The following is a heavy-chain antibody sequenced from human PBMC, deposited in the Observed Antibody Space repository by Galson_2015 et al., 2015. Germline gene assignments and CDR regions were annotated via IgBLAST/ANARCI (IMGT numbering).Heavy chain of an antibody. CDR2: ISYSSSST. Sequence: SLRLSCAASGFSFSSYAISWVRQAPGKGLEWVSVISYSSSSTYYADSAKGRFTISRDNSKNTLYLQMNRLRAEDTAIYYCAKGSGYCGGGGCLSWFDPWGQGTLVIVFS. CDR3: AKGSGYCGGGGCLSWFDP. V-gene: IGHV3-23*01. CDR1: GFSFSSYA. J-gene: IGHJ5*02. D-gene: IGHD2-15*01.